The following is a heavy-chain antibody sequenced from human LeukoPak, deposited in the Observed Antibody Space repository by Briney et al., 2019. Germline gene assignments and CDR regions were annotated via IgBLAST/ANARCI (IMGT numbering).Heavy chain of an antibody. J-gene: IGHJ5*02. CDR3: ERADYYGSGSYYNELWFDP. CDR1: GYIFTGYY. Sequence: ASVTVSCKASGYIFTGYYMHWVRQAPGQGLEWMGWINPNSGGTNYAQKFQGRVTMTRDTSISTAYMELSRLRSDDTAVYYCERADYYGSGSYYNELWFDPWGQGTLVTVSS. CDR2: INPNSGGT. V-gene: IGHV1-2*02. D-gene: IGHD3-10*01.